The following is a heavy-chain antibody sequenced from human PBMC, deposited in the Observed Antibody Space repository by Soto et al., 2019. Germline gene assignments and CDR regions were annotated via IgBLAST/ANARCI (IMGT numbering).Heavy chain of an antibody. CDR2: INPSGGST. CDR3: ARGSRRDGYNYNDFYY. CDR1: GYTFTSYY. V-gene: IGHV1-46*03. Sequence: ASVKVSCKASGYTFTSYYMHWVRQAPGQGLEWMGIINPSGGSTSYAQKFQGRVTMTRDTSTSTVYMELSSLRSEDTAVYYCARGSRRDGYNYNDFYYWGQGTLVTVSS. J-gene: IGHJ4*02. D-gene: IGHD5-12*01.